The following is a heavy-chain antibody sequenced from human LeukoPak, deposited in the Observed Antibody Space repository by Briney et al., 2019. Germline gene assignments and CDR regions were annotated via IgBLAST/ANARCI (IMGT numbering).Heavy chain of an antibody. V-gene: IGHV2-5*02. CDR3: GHSESVVGVAGIIFSY. Sequence: SGPTLVHPTPTRTLTSTFRGSSRATSGVGVGWICQPPGKALEWLALIYWDDDKRYSPSLKTRLTITKDTSKNHVVLTVTKMDPAETAAYYCGHSESVVGVAGIIFSYWGQGTLVTVPS. CDR2: IYWDDDK. CDR1: GSSRATSGVG. D-gene: IGHD2-15*01. J-gene: IGHJ4*02.